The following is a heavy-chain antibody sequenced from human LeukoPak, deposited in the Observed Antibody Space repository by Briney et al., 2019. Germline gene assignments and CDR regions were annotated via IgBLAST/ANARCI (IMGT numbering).Heavy chain of an antibody. D-gene: IGHD3-10*01. V-gene: IGHV3-48*03. J-gene: IGHJ4*02. CDR1: GFTFSSYE. Sequence: GGSLRLSCAASGFTFSSYEMNWVRQAPGKGLEWASYISSSGSTIYYADSVKGRFTISRDNAKNSLYLQMNSLRAEDTAVYYCARGYGSGSYYQPYYFDYWGQGTLVTVSS. CDR2: ISSSGSTI. CDR3: ARGYGSGSYYQPYYFDY.